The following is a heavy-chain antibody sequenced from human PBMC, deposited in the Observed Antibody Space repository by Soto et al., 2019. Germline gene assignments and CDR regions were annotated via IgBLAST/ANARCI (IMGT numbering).Heavy chain of an antibody. J-gene: IGHJ5*02. Sequence: SETLSLPCTVSGGSISSSSYYWGWIRQPPGKGLEWIGSIYYSGSTYYNPSLKSRVTISVDTSKNQFSLKLSSVTAADTAVYYCARQVLWFGELNWFDPWCQGTLVTVSS. V-gene: IGHV4-39*01. CDR1: GGSISSSSYY. CDR2: IYYSGST. D-gene: IGHD3-10*01. CDR3: ARQVLWFGELNWFDP.